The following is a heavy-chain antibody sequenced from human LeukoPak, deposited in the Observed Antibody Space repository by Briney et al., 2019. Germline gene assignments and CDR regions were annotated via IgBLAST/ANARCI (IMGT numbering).Heavy chain of an antibody. CDR3: ARAYTPTMGGSYYYGY. J-gene: IGHJ4*02. D-gene: IGHD1-26*01. V-gene: IGHV1-8*01. Sequence: ASVKVSCKASGYTFTSYDINWVRQATGQGLEWMGWMNPNSGNTGYAQKFQGRVTMTRNTSISTAYMELSRLRSDDTAVYYCARAYTPTMGGSYYYGYWGQGTLVTVSS. CDR1: GYTFTSYD. CDR2: MNPNSGNT.